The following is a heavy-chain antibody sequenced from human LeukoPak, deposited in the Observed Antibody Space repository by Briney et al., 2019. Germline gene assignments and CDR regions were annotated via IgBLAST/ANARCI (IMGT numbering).Heavy chain of an antibody. CDR1: GFTFSNYA. CDR2: ISGSGDST. CDR3: ARDGDSGTYYYYYYMDV. Sequence: GGSLRLSCAASGFTFSNYAMRWVRQAPGKGLEWVSGISGSGDSTYYADSVKGRFTISRDNSKNTLYLQMGSLRAEDMAVYYCARDGDSGTYYYYYYMDVWGKGTTVTASS. D-gene: IGHD1-26*01. V-gene: IGHV3-23*01. J-gene: IGHJ6*03.